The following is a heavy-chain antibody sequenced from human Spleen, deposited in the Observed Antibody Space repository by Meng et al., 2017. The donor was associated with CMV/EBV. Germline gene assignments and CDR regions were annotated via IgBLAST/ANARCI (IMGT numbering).Heavy chain of an antibody. V-gene: IGHV3-23*01. CDR2: VLATSDTS. D-gene: IGHD3-10*01. J-gene: IGHJ2*01. CDR1: FHTSA. Sequence: FHTSAYNWRYHRPGRGLECASGVLATSDTSFSTGSVKGRFTISRDNTTITLYLQMNSLRAEDTALYYCAKDGDFGSGGLRLGYFDLWGRGTLVTVSS. CDR3: AKDGDFGSGGLRLGYFDL.